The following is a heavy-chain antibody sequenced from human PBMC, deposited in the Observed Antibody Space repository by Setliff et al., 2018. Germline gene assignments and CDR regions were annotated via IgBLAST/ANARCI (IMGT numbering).Heavy chain of an antibody. V-gene: IGHV1-69*05. D-gene: IGHD3-16*02. CDR3: AREGNYDYVWGSYRDDAFDI. CDR2: IIPIFGTA. J-gene: IGHJ3*02. Sequence: GASVKVSCKASGYTFTSYDINWVRQATGQGLEWMGGIIPIFGTANYAQKFQGRVTITTDESTSTAYMELSSLRSGDTAVYYCAREGNYDYVWGSYRDDAFDIWGQGTMVTVS. CDR1: GYTFTSYD.